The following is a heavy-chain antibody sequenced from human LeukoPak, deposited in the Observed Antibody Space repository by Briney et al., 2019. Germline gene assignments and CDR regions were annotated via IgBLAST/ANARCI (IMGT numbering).Heavy chain of an antibody. CDR2: IIPIFGTA. CDR3: AKSTGIKRVFDY. V-gene: IGHV1-69*05. Sequence: GSSVKVSCKASGGTFSSYAISWVRQAPGQGLEWMGGIIPIFGTANYAQKFQGRVTITTDESTSTAYMELSSLRSDDTAVYYCAKSTGIKRVFDYWGQGTPVTVSS. CDR1: GGTFSSYA. J-gene: IGHJ4*02. D-gene: IGHD1-1*01.